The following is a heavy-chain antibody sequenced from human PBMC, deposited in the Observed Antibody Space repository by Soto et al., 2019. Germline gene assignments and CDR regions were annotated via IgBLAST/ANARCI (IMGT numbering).Heavy chain of an antibody. J-gene: IGHJ6*02. CDR2: IHPGDSDT. CDR3: ARTPAPEVAAGGEYYYYYDLDF. Sequence: GDSLKISCEASGYSFTSYWIGWVRPMPGKGLEWMGIIHPGDSDTKYSPYFQGQVTFSVDKSITTAYLQWSSLKSYDTSMYYWARTPAPEVAAGGEYYYYYDLDFWGQGTMVTVSS. CDR1: GYSFTSYW. V-gene: IGHV5-51*01. D-gene: IGHD2-15*01.